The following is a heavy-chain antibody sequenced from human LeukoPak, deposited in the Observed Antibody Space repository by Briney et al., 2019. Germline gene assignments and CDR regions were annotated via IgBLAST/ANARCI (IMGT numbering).Heavy chain of an antibody. J-gene: IGHJ6*03. V-gene: IGHV4-34*01. Sequence: SETLSLTCAVYGGSFSGYYWSWIRQPPGKGLEWIGEINHSGSTNYNPSLKSRVTISVDTSKNRFSLKLSSVTAADTAVYYCARRDWGLYYHYYMDVWGKGTTVTVSS. CDR1: GGSFSGYY. CDR2: INHSGST. CDR3: ARRDWGLYYHYYMDV. D-gene: IGHD3/OR15-3a*01.